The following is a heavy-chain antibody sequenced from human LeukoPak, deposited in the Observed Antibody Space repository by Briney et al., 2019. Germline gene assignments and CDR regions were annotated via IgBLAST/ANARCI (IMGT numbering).Heavy chain of an antibody. D-gene: IGHD5-12*01. CDR2: ISGSGGST. Sequence: AGGSLRLSCAASGFTFSSYAMSRVRQAPGKGLEWVSAISGSGGSTYYADSVKGRFTISRDNSKNTLYLQMNSLRAEDTAVYYCANRFYSGYVIDYWGQGTLVTVSS. CDR1: GFTFSSYA. V-gene: IGHV3-23*01. J-gene: IGHJ4*02. CDR3: ANRFYSGYVIDY.